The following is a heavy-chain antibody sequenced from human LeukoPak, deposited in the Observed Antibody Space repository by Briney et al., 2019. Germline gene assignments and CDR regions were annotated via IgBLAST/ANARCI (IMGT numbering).Heavy chain of an antibody. V-gene: IGHV3-23*01. CDR2: ISGSGGRK. CDR1: GFTFSRYS. CDR3: AKRGVVVAADAY. D-gene: IGHD2-15*01. J-gene: IGHJ4*02. Sequence: GSLRLSLAASGFTFSRYSISLVRQAPGKGLEWVSAISGSGGRKYYGDSGKGRFTISRDNSKNTLYLPMNSLRAEDKAVYYCAKRGVVVAADAYWGQGTLVTVSP.